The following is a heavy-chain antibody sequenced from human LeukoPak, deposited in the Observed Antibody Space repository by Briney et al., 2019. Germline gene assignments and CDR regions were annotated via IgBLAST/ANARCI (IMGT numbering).Heavy chain of an antibody. CDR3: ARGPGITIFGVVAYYMDV. V-gene: IGHV1-2*02. CDR1: GYTFTGYY. J-gene: IGHJ6*03. CDR2: INPNSGGT. Sequence: ASVKVSCKASGYTFTGYYMHWVRQAPGQGLEWMGWINPNSGGTNYAQKFQGRVTMTRDTSISTAYMELSRLRSDDTAVYYCARGPGITIFGVVAYYMDVWGKGTTVTVSS. D-gene: IGHD3-3*01.